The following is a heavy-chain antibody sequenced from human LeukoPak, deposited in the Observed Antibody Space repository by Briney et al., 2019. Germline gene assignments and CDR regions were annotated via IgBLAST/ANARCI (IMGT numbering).Heavy chain of an antibody. V-gene: IGHV3-74*01. CDR3: ARDLHWGASDY. J-gene: IGHJ4*02. Sequence: GGSLRLSCAASGFTFSSYAMSWVRQVPGKGLVWVSRINQDGSNTFYADSVKGRFTTSRDNAKNTLYLQMNSLGVEDTAVYYCARDLHWGASDYWGQGTLVTVSS. CDR1: GFTFSSYA. D-gene: IGHD1-26*01. CDR2: INQDGSNT.